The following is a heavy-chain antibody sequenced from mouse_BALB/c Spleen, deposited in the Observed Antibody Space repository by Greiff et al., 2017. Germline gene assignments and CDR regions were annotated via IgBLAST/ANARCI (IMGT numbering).Heavy chain of an antibody. CDR1: GFTFTDYY. J-gene: IGHJ3*01. V-gene: IGHV7-3*02. CDR3: ARDNKDGYLAWFAY. CDR2: IRNKANGYTT. Sequence: DVMLVESGGGLVQPGGSLRLSCATSGFTFTDYYMSWVRQPPGKALEWLGFIRNKANGYTTEYSASVQGRFNISRDNSQSILYLQINTLRAEDISTYYCARDNKDGYLAWFAYWGQGTLVTVSA. D-gene: IGHD2-3*01.